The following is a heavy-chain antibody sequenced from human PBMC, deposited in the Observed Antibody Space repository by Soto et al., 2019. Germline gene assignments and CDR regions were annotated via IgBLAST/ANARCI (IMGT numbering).Heavy chain of an antibody. CDR3: ATSYGSGYRAFDS. Sequence: QVQLVQSGADVQRPGSSVRVSCKASGDTFNFYSINWVRQAPGLGLQWMGVITPILRMSNYAPRFRGRVTMTADKSTSTAYMELSSLRSEDTAMYYCATSYGSGYRAFDSWGQGALVTVSS. V-gene: IGHV1-69*02. D-gene: IGHD3-10*01. J-gene: IGHJ4*02. CDR2: ITPILRMS. CDR1: GDTFNFYS.